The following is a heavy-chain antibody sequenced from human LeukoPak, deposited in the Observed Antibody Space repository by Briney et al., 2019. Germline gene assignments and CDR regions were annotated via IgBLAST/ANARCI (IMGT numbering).Heavy chain of an antibody. CDR2: ISYDGSNK. V-gene: IGHV3-30-3*01. CDR1: GFTFSSYA. J-gene: IGHJ4*02. D-gene: IGHD3-22*01. CDR3: ARDGGHYYDSSAHLDY. Sequence: GGSLRLSCAASGFTFSSYAMHWVRQAPGKGLEWVAVISYDGSNKYYADSVKGRFTISRDNSKNTLYLQMNSLRAEDTAVYYCARDGGHYYDSSAHLDYWGQGTLVTVSS.